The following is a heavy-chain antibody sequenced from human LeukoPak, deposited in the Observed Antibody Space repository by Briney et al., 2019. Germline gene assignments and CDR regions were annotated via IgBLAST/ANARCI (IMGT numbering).Heavy chain of an antibody. J-gene: IGHJ4*02. CDR1: GFIFTNYW. V-gene: IGHV3-7*01. Sequence: GGSPRLSCAASGFIFTNYWMTWVRQAPGKGVEGVATIKEDSSDKHYEDSLKGRLTISRDNAKNSLFLKMSSLRADDTAVYYCATCGSIFGVTFFDYWGQGTLVTVSS. CDR2: IKEDSSDK. D-gene: IGHD3-3*01. CDR3: ATCGSIFGVTFFDY.